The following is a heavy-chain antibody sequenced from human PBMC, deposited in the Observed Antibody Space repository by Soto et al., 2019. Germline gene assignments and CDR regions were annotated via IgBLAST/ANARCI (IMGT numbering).Heavy chain of an antibody. V-gene: IGHV5-51*01. D-gene: IGHD6-19*01. CDR3: ARRYGSSPEQAVAGTQWFDY. Sequence: CKGSGYSFTSYWIGWVRQMPGKGLEWMGIIYPGDSDTRYSPSFQGQVTISADKSISTAYLQWSSLKASDTAMYYCARRYGSSPEQAVAGTQWFDYWGQGTLVTVSS. CDR1: GYSFTSYW. CDR2: IYPGDSDT. J-gene: IGHJ4*02.